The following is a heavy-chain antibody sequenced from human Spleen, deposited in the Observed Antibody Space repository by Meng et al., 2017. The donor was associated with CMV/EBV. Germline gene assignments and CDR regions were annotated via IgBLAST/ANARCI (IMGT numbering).Heavy chain of an antibody. V-gene: IGHV1-69*10. Sequence: SVKVSCKASGDTFNNYPITWVRQAPGQWLEWMGEIIPMFNIVNYAQKFQGRVTITADRSTSTAYMELTSLRSDDTAMYYCARSLSGSGTQPWFDPWGQGTLVTVSS. CDR3: ARSLSGSGTQPWFDP. J-gene: IGHJ5*02. CDR1: GDTFNNYP. CDR2: IIPMFNIV. D-gene: IGHD1-7*01.